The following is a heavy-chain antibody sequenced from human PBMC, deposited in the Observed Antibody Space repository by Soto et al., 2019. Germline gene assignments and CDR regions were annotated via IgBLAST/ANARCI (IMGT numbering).Heavy chain of an antibody. J-gene: IGHJ6*02. CDR2: ISSSSSYI. CDR3: ASGLSGPVVPAKGYYYGMDV. D-gene: IGHD2-2*01. Sequence: GGSLRLSCAASGFTFSSYSMNWVRQAPGKGLEWVSSISSSSSYIYYADSVKGRFTISRDNAKNSLYLQMNSLRAEDTAVYYCASGLSGPVVPAKGYYYGMDVWGQGTTVTVSS. CDR1: GFTFSSYS. V-gene: IGHV3-21*01.